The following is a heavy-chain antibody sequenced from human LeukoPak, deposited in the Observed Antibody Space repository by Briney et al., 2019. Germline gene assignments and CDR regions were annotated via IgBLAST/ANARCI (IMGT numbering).Heavy chain of an antibody. V-gene: IGHV4-39*01. D-gene: IGHD3-22*01. CDR2: IYYSGST. Sequence: PSETLSLTCTVSGGSISSSSYYWGWIRQPPGKGLEWIGSIYYSGSTYYNPSLKSRVTVSVDTSKNQFSLKLSSVTAADTAVYYCARQRRLLPDYWGQGTLVTVSS. J-gene: IGHJ4*02. CDR1: GGSISSSSYY. CDR3: ARQRRLLPDY.